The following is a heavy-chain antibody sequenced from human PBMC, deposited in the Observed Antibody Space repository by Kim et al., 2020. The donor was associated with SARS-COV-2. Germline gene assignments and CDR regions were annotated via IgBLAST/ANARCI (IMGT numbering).Heavy chain of an antibody. Sequence: SETLSLTCAVYGGSFSGYYWSWIRQPPGKGLEWIGEINHSGSTNYNPSLKSRVTISVDTSKNQFSLKLSSVTAADTAVYYCAGRRAVAGHRGYFDYWGQG. D-gene: IGHD6-19*01. CDR3: AGRRAVAGHRGYFDY. J-gene: IGHJ4*02. CDR1: GGSFSGYY. V-gene: IGHV4-34*01. CDR2: INHSGST.